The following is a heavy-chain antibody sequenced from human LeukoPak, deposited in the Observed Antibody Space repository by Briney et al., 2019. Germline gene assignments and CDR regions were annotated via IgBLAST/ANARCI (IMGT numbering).Heavy chain of an antibody. D-gene: IGHD5-18*01. CDR2: IRSKAYRGTT. CDR3: ARGPIQLWIHNAMDV. CDR1: GFSFADYA. J-gene: IGHJ6*02. Sequence: GRSLRLSCTTSGFSFADYAMSWVRQAPGKGLEWVGFIRSKAYRGTTEYAASVKGRFTISRDDSNSIAYLQMNSLKSEDTALYYCARGPIQLWIHNAMDVWGQGATVTVSS. V-gene: IGHV3-49*04.